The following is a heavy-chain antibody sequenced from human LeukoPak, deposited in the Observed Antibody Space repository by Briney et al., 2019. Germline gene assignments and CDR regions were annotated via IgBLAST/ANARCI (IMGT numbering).Heavy chain of an antibody. CDR1: GGSFSGYH. CDR3: ARIAAAGNGPLYYFDY. J-gene: IGHJ4*02. CDR2: INHSGST. V-gene: IGHV4-34*01. D-gene: IGHD6-13*01. Sequence: SETPSLTCAVFGGSFSGYHWSWIRQPPGKGLEWIGEINHSGSTNYNPSLKSRVTISIDTSKSQFSLKLNSVTAADTAMYYCARIAAAGNGPLYYFDYWGQGTLVTVSS.